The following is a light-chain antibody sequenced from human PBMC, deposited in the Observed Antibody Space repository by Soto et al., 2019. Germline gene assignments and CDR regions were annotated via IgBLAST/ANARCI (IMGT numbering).Light chain of an antibody. V-gene: IGKV1-27*01. CDR3: QKYNSAPWT. CDR2: AAS. Sequence: DLQMTQSPSSLSASVGDRVTITCRASQGISDYLAWFQQKPGKVPKLLIYAASTLQSGVPSRFSGSGSGTDFSLTINSLQPEDVATYYCQKYNSAPWTFGQGTKVEIK. J-gene: IGKJ1*01. CDR1: QGISDY.